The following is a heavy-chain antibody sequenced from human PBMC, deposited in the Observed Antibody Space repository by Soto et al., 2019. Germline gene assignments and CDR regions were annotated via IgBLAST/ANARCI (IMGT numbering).Heavy chain of an antibody. CDR1: GGSFSGYV. CDR3: GRAKSIFGIVTDVYDI. CDR2: IIPVHNIT. Sequence: QVQLVQSGAEVKKPGSSVRVSCMTSGGSFSGYVFTWVRQAPGQGLEWMGRIIPVHNITNYAESLQGRVTISADTSSTTTYMELNNLRSDDTAVYFCGRAKSIFGIVTDVYDIWGQGTMVIGSS. V-gene: IGHV1-69*04. J-gene: IGHJ3*02. D-gene: IGHD3-3*01.